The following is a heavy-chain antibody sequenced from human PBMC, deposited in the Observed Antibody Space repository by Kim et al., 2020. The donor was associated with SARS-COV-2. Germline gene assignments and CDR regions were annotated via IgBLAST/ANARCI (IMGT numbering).Heavy chain of an antibody. D-gene: IGHD6-19*01. CDR3: ARDHPVAGLYFDK. J-gene: IGHJ4*01. CDR1: GFTLSDFY. Sequence: GGSLRLSCAASGFTLSDFYMSWIRQAPGKGLEWVSYITKNGDRFYYVDSVKGRFTISRDIGENSVYLQMNSLRAEDTAVYFCARDHPVAGLYFDKWGRGNLFTVSS. V-gene: IGHV3-11*01. CDR2: ITKNGDRF.